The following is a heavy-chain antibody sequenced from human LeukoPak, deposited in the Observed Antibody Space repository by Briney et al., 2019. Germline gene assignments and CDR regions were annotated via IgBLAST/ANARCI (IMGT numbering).Heavy chain of an antibody. J-gene: IGHJ4*02. V-gene: IGHV1-58*02. Sequence: GASVKVSCKASEFTFTNSLMQWVRQARGQRLEWIGWIVVGSGNTNYAQKFQERVTITRDMSTSTAYMELSSLRSEGTAVYYCATGSGWYSPDYWGQGTLVTVSS. CDR3: ATGSGWYSPDY. CDR2: IVVGSGNT. D-gene: IGHD6-19*01. CDR1: EFTFTNSL.